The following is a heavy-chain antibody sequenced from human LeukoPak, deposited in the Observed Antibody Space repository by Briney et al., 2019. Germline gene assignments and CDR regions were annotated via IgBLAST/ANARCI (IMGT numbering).Heavy chain of an antibody. CDR3: ARSQTYYYDSSGYYGSRAAFDY. J-gene: IGHJ4*02. CDR2: IYNGGST. Sequence: SETLSLTCTVSGASISRDYWTWIRQPPGKGLEWIGYIYNGGSTTYSPSLNSRVTISLDTSNNQVSLRLSSVTAADTAVYYCARSQTYYYDSSGYYGSRAAFDYWGQGTLVTVSS. D-gene: IGHD3-22*01. CDR1: GASISRDY. V-gene: IGHV4-59*01.